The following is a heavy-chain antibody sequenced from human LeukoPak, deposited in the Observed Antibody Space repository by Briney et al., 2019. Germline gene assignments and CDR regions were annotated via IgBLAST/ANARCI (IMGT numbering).Heavy chain of an antibody. CDR3: AKDSRTYFGLFDY. Sequence: QPGGSLRLSCAASGFTFSSYGMTWVRQAPGKGLEWVSTISSTGGTTYYADSVKGRFTISRDNSRNTLYLQMNSLRADDTALYYCAKDSRTYFGLFDYWGQGTQVTVSS. V-gene: IGHV3-23*01. CDR2: ISSTGGTT. J-gene: IGHJ4*02. CDR1: GFTFSSYG. D-gene: IGHD1-26*01.